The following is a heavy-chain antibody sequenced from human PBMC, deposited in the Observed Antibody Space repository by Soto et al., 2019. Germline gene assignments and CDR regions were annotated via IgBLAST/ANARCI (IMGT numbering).Heavy chain of an antibody. Sequence: QVQLVQSGAEVKKPGSSVKVSCKASGGTFSSYAISWVRQAPGQGLEWMGGIIPIFGTANYAQKFQGRVMITADESTSTAYMELSSLRSEDTAVYYCATSGWYPHSGHFDYWGQGTLVTVSS. CDR3: ATSGWYPHSGHFDY. V-gene: IGHV1-69*01. D-gene: IGHD6-19*01. J-gene: IGHJ4*02. CDR2: IIPIFGTA. CDR1: GGTFSSYA.